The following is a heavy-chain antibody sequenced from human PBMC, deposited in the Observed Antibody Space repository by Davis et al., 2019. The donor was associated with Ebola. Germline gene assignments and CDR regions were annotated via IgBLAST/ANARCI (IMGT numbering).Heavy chain of an antibody. J-gene: IGHJ4*02. V-gene: IGHV3-33*01. D-gene: IGHD3-9*01. CDR3: ARDPPRHDILTGLFDY. CDR1: GFTFCSYG. CDR2: IWYDGSNK. Sequence: GESLKISCAASGFTFCSYGMHWVRQAPGKGLEWVAVIWYDGSNKYYADSVKGRFTISRDNSKNTLYLQMNSLRAEDTAVYYCARDPPRHDILTGLFDYWGQGTLVTVSS.